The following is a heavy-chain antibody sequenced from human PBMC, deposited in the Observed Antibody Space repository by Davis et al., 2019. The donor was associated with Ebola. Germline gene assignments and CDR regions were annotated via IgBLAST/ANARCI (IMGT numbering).Heavy chain of an antibody. CDR1: GYTFTSYG. Sequence: ASVKVSCKSSGYTFTSYGISWVRQAPGQGLAWMGWIRAYNGNTNYAQKLQGRVTMTRDTSTSTVYMELSSLRSEDTAVYYCARGTRGTMIVVALYGMDVWGQGTTVTVSS. D-gene: IGHD3-22*01. V-gene: IGHV1-18*01. J-gene: IGHJ6*02. CDR2: IRAYNGNT. CDR3: ARGTRGTMIVVALYGMDV.